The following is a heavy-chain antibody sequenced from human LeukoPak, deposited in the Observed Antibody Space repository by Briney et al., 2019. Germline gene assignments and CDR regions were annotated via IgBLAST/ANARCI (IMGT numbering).Heavy chain of an antibody. CDR2: INHSGST. CDR1: GGSFSGYY. J-gene: IGHJ4*02. D-gene: IGHD6-13*01. V-gene: IGHV4-34*01. Sequence: SETLSLTCAVYGGSFSGYYWSWIRQPPGKGLEWIGEINHSGSTNYNPSLKSRVIISVDTSKNQFSLKLSSVTAADTAVYYCARGRGSSSWMYFDYWGQGTLVTVSS. CDR3: ARGRGSSSWMYFDY.